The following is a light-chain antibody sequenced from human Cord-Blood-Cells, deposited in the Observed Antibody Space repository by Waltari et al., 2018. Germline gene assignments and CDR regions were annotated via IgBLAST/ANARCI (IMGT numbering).Light chain of an antibody. V-gene: IGKV3-11*01. CDR3: QQRSNWFT. CDR1: QRVSSY. Sequence: EIVLTQSTASLSLSPGERAPLSCRASQRVSSYLAGYQQKPGQAHRLLIYDASNRATGIPARFSDSGSVTDFTLTISSLEPEDFAVYYCQQRSNWFTFGQGTRLEIK. J-gene: IGKJ5*01. CDR2: DAS.